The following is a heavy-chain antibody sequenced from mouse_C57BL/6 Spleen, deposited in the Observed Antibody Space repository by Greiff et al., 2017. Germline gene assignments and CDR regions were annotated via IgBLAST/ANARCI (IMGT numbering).Heavy chain of an antibody. Sequence: VQLQQSGAELARPGASVKLSCKASGYTFTSYGISWVKQRTGQGLEWIGEIYPRSGNTYYNEKFKGKATLTADKSSSTAYMELRSLTSEDSAVYFCARKYYDYGVDFDYWGQGTTLTVSS. CDR1: GYTFTSYG. CDR3: ARKYYDYGVDFDY. CDR2: IYPRSGNT. V-gene: IGHV1-81*01. D-gene: IGHD2-4*01. J-gene: IGHJ2*01.